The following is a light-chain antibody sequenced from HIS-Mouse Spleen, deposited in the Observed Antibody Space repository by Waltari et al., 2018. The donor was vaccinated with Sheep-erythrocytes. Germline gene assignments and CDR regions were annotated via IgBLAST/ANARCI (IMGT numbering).Light chain of an antibody. CDR3: CSYAGSYVV. V-gene: IGLV2-11*01. CDR1: SSAVGGYND. CDR2: EVS. J-gene: IGLJ2*01. Sequence: QSALTQPRPVSGSPGQSVTLSCTGTSSAVGGYNDVTCYQQHPGKAPKLTIYEVSKRPSGVPDRFSGFKSGNTASLTISGLQAEDEADYYCCSYAGSYVVFGGGTKLTVL.